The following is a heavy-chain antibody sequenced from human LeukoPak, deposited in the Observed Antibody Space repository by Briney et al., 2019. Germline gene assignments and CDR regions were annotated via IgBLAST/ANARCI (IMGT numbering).Heavy chain of an antibody. J-gene: IGHJ4*02. CDR3: ARANFLYCSSTSCLFDY. V-gene: IGHV1-2*02. D-gene: IGHD2-2*01. CDR2: INPNDGDT. Sequence: LAASVMVSCKASGYTFTDYYMHWVRQAPGQGFEWMGWINPNDGDTYYAQKFQGRVTMTRDTSISTAHMEVSRLRSDDTAVYYCARANFLYCSSTSCLFDYWGQGTLVTVSS. CDR1: GYTFTDYY.